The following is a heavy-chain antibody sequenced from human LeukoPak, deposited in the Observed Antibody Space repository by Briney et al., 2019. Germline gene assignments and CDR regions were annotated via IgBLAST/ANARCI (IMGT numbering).Heavy chain of an antibody. J-gene: IGHJ6*02. CDR1: SGSTSSSF. CDR3: ARGPRSGPFTFYFYGMHV. V-gene: IGHV4-59*01. Sequence: SETLADTCAVSSGSTSSSFGSRIRQTPGKGLEWIAYISNVGGTNYNPSLKSRVTISVDTTQNQFSLKLSSVTAADTAIYYCARGPRSGPFTFYFYGMHVWG. D-gene: IGHD2/OR15-2a*01. CDR2: ISNVGGT.